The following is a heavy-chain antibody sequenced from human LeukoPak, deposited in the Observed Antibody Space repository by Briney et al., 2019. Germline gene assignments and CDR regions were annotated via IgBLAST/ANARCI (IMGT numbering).Heavy chain of an antibody. CDR2: IYTSGST. J-gene: IGHJ4*02. CDR3: ASLPFPVSHFDY. V-gene: IGHV4-4*07. D-gene: IGHD3-16*02. CDR1: GGSISSYY. Sequence: SETLSLTCTVSGGSISSYYWSWIRQPAGKGLEWIGRIYTSGSTNYNPSLKSRVTMSVDTSKNQFSLKLSSVTAADTAVYYCASLPFPVSHFDYWGQGTLVTVSS.